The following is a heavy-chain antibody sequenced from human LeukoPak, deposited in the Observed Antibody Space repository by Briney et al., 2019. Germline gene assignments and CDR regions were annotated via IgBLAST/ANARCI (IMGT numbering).Heavy chain of an antibody. CDR1: GFTLHDYA. D-gene: IGHD4-17*01. CDR3: AKGQTIITMTTFDY. CDR2: ISWNSGNI. Sequence: GRSLRLSCAASGFTLHDYAMHWVRQAPGKGLEWVSGISWNSGNIVYADSVKGRFTISRDNAKNSLYLQMDSLRAEDMALYYCAKGQTIITMTTFDYWGQGTLVTVSS. V-gene: IGHV3-9*03. J-gene: IGHJ4*02.